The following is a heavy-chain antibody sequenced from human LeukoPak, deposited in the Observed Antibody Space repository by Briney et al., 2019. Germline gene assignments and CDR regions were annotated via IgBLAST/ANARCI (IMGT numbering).Heavy chain of an antibody. CDR1: GGSISSSSYY. CDR2: IYYSGST. Sequence: PSETLSLTCTVSGGSISSSSYYWGWIRQPPGKGLEWIGSIYYSGSTYYNPSLKSRVTISVDTSKNQFSLKLSSVTAADTAVYYCATQLPPGRRAAGTDYWGQGTLVTVSS. J-gene: IGHJ4*02. D-gene: IGHD6-13*01. CDR3: ATQLPPGRRAAGTDY. V-gene: IGHV4-39*01.